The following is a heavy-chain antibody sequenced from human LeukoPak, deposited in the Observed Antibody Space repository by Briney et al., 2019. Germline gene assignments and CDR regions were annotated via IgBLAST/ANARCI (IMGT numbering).Heavy chain of an antibody. CDR1: GFTFSSYA. CDR3: ARGSGYSSSLLLDY. D-gene: IGHD6-19*01. J-gene: IGHJ4*02. V-gene: IGHV3-30-3*01. Sequence: GRSLRLSCAASGFTFSSYAMHWVRQAPGKGLEWVAVISYDGSNKYYADSVKGRFTISRDNSKNTLYLQMNSLRAEDTAVYYCARGSGYSSSLLLDYWGQGTLVTVSS. CDR2: ISYDGSNK.